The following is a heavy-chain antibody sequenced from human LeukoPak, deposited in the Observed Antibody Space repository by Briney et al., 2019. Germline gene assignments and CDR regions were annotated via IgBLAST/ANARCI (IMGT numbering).Heavy chain of an antibody. CDR2: ISISGTTI. CDR3: ARENVAALGY. Sequence: GGSLRLSCAASGFTFTDYYMSWIRQAPGKGLEWVSYISISGTTIYYADSVKGRFTISRDNAKNLLYFQMNSLRAEDTAVYYCARENVAALGYWGQGTLVTVSS. V-gene: IGHV3-11*04. CDR1: GFTFTDYY. D-gene: IGHD6-13*01. J-gene: IGHJ4*02.